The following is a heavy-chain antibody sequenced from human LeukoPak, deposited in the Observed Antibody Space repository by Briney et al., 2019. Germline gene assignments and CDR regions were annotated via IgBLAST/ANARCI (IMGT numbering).Heavy chain of an antibody. V-gene: IGHV1-69*05. CDR3: EREGNCSSTSGYYLAF. Sequence: SVKVSCKASGGTFSSYAISWVRQAPGQGLEWMGGIIPIFGTANYAQKFQGRVTITTDESTSTAYMELSSLRSADTAVYYCEREGNCSSTSGYYLAFGGQGTRVTVSS. J-gene: IGHJ4*02. D-gene: IGHD2-2*01. CDR1: GGTFSSYA. CDR2: IIPIFGTA.